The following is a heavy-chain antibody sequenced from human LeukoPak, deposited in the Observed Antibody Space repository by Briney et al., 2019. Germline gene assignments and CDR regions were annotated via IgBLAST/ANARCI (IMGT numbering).Heavy chain of an antibody. CDR1: GFTFSSYA. D-gene: IGHD3-10*01. J-gene: IGHJ4*02. Sequence: GRSLRLSCAASGFTFSSYAMHWVRQAPGKGLEWVAVISYDGSNKYYADSVKGRFTISRDNSKNTLYLQMNSLRAEDTAVYYCVRGATYYYGSGSYDYWGQGTLVTVSS. CDR3: VRGATYYYGSGSYDY. CDR2: ISYDGSNK. V-gene: IGHV3-30-3*01.